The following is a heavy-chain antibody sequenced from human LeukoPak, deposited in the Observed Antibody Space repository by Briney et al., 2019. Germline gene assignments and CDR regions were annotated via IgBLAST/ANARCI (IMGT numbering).Heavy chain of an antibody. V-gene: IGHV1-2*07. CDR2: INPNSGGT. J-gene: IGHJ4*02. CDR1: GYTFIVYN. CDR3: ARDRPPQLVRPFDY. Sequence: ASVKVSCKASGYTFIVYNMHWVRQAPGQGLEWMGWINPNSGGTNYAHKFQGRVTMTRDTSISTAYMELSRLRSDDTAVYYCARDRPPQLVRPFDYWGQGTLVTVSS. D-gene: IGHD6-13*01.